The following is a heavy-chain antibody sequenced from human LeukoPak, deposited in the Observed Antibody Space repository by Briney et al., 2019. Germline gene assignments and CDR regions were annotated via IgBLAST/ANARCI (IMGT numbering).Heavy chain of an antibody. D-gene: IGHD3-22*01. CDR3: GSDYFDRSDNTQTYYFYYMDV. V-gene: IGHV3-21*01. Sequence: GGSLRLSYPASGFTFSTYIMNWVAQAPGKGLEWVASISSTSTFIYSADSVKGRFTISRDTAKNSLFLQMNSLRAEDTAIYYCGSDYFDRSDNTQTYYFYYMDVWGKGTTVTVSS. CDR1: GFTFSTYI. J-gene: IGHJ6*03. CDR2: ISSTSTFI.